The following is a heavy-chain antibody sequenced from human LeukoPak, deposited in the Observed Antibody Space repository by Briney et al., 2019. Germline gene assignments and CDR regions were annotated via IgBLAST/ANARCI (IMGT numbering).Heavy chain of an antibody. D-gene: IGHD6-19*01. CDR2: IYPGDSDT. CDR1: GYSFTSYW. J-gene: IGHJ5*02. CDR3: ARLRSVAVARWFDP. V-gene: IGHV5-51*01. Sequence: GESLQISCQGSGYSFTSYWIGWVRQMPGKGLEWMGIIYPGDSDTRYSPSFQGQVTISADKSISTAYLQWSSLKASDTAMYYCARLRSVAVARWFDPWGQGTLVTVSS.